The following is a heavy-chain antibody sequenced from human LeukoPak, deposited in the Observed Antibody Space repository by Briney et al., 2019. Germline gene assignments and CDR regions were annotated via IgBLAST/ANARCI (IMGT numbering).Heavy chain of an antibody. J-gene: IGHJ6*02. CDR1: GFTFSSYG. CDR2: IWYDGSNQ. V-gene: IGHV3-33*01. D-gene: IGHD1-26*01. Sequence: PGGSLRLSCAASGFTFSSYGMHWVRQAPGKGLEWVAVIWYDGSNQYYIDSVKGRFTISRDNPKNTLYLRMNSLRAEDTAAYYCARAHLYHPSAYGLDVWGQGTTVAVSS. CDR3: ARAHLYHPSAYGLDV.